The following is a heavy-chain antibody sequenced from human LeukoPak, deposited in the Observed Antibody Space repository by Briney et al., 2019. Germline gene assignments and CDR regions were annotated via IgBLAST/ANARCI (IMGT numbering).Heavy chain of an antibody. V-gene: IGHV4-59*01. Sequence: SETLSLTCTVSGGSISSYYWSWIRQTPGKALQWIGYISYSGSTNFNPSLKSRVTISVDTSKNQFSLKLSSVTAADTAVYYCAREGTAGTNLNWFDPWGQGTLVTVSS. CDR2: ISYSGST. J-gene: IGHJ5*02. CDR1: GGSISSYY. CDR3: AREGTAGTNLNWFDP. D-gene: IGHD1-1*01.